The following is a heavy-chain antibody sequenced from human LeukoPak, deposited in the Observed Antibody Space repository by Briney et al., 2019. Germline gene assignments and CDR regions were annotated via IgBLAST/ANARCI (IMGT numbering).Heavy chain of an antibody. CDR2: ISSSGSTI. D-gene: IGHD5-24*01. J-gene: IGHJ3*02. CDR3: ARDRQRWLQSPNDAFDI. CDR1: GFTFSSYE. V-gene: IGHV3-48*03. Sequence: GGSLRLSCAASGFTFSSYEMNWVRQAPGKGLEWVSYISSSGSTIYYADSVKGRFTISRDNANYSLYLQMNSLRAEDTAVYYCARDRQRWLQSPNDAFDIWGQGTMVTVSS.